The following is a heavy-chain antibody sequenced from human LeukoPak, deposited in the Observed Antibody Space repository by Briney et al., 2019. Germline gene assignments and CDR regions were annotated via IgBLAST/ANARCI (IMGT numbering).Heavy chain of an antibody. CDR1: LDSTTSNF. Sequence: SETLSLICTVSLDSTTSNFWSWVRQPPGKGLEWIGEIHRSGSPNYNPSLQSRVTISIDRSRNQIALELSSVTAADTAVYYCAREILGGFNPGAYWGQGTLVTVSS. J-gene: IGHJ4*02. V-gene: IGHV4-4*02. CDR3: AREILGGFNPGAY. CDR2: IHRSGSP. D-gene: IGHD1-14*01.